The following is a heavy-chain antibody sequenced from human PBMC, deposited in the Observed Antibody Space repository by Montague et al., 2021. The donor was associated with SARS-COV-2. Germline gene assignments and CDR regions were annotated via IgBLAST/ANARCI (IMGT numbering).Heavy chain of an antibody. V-gene: IGHV4-4*02. CDR2: IYDTAST. D-gene: IGHD6-19*01. Sequence: SETLSLTCAVSGASIVNTDCWSWVRQPPGKVLEWIGVIYDTASTNYNLSPKSRVTMSVDRFNNQVSLQLNYPTAADTAVYFCMRAGGYVNRPPVWGQGAQVTVSS. CDR1: GASIVNTDC. J-gene: IGHJ4*02. CDR3: MRAGGYVNRPPV.